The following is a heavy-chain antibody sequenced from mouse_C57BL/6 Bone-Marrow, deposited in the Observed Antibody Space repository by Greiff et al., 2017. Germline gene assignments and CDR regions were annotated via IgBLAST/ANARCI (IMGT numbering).Heavy chain of an antibody. D-gene: IGHD2-13*01. CDR1: GYTFTSYW. Sequence: QVQLQQSGAELVKPGASVKLSCKASGYTFTSYWMQWVKQRPGQGLEWIGGIDPSDSYTNYNQKFKGKATLTVDTSSSTAYMQLSSLTSEDSAVYYCARGDYDPFAYWGQGTLVTVSA. CDR3: ARGDYDPFAY. J-gene: IGHJ3*01. V-gene: IGHV1-50*01. CDR2: IDPSDSYT.